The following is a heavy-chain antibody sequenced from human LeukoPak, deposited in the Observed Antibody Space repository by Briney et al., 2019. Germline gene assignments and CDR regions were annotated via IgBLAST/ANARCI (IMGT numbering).Heavy chain of an antibody. Sequence: SETLSLTCTVSGGSISSYYWSWIRQPPGKGLEWIGYIYTSGSTNYNPSLKSRVTISVDTSKHQFSLKLSSVTAADTAVYYCARQGASEWLPWQNNWFDPWGQGTLVTVSS. J-gene: IGHJ5*02. CDR3: ARQGASEWLPWQNNWFDP. CDR2: IYTSGST. CDR1: GGSISSYY. V-gene: IGHV4-4*09. D-gene: IGHD3-3*01.